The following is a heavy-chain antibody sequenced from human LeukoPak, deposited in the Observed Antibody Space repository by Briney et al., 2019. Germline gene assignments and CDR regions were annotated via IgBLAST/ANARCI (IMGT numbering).Heavy chain of an antibody. CDR1: GFALTSYA. CDR3: ASGSIAPGGDYYYYMDV. D-gene: IGHD6-6*01. CDR2: INHSGST. V-gene: IGHV4-34*01. J-gene: IGHJ6*03. Sequence: AGGSLRLFCAASGFALTSYAMSWVRQPPGKGLEWIGEINHSGSTNYNPSLKSRITISVDTSKNQFSLKLSSVTAADTAVYYCASGSIAPGGDYYYYMDVWGKGTTVTVSS.